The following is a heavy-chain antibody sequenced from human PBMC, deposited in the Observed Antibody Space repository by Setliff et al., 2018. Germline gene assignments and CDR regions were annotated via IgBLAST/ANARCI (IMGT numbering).Heavy chain of an antibody. V-gene: IGHV4-38-2*01. J-gene: IGHJ4*02. CDR3: ARGYSGYDYLKPFDY. Sequence: PSETLSLTCAVSGYSISSGYYWGWIRQPPGKGLEWIGSIYHSGSTYYNPSLKSRVTISVDTSKNQFSLKLSSVTAADTAVYYCARGYSGYDYLKPFDYWGQGTLVTVSS. CDR1: GYSISSGYY. D-gene: IGHD5-12*01. CDR2: IYHSGST.